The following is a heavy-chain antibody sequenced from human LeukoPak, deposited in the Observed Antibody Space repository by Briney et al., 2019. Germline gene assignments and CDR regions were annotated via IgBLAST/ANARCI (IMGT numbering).Heavy chain of an antibody. D-gene: IGHD1-26*01. V-gene: IGHV3-30*18. CDR3: AKDQAYSGSSPFDY. Sequence: GGSLRLSCAASGFTFNNYGMHWVRQAPGKGLEWVAVISYDGSNKYYADSVKGRFTISRDNSKNTLYLQMNSLRAEDTAVYYCAKDQAYSGSSPFDYWGQGTLVTVSS. CDR2: ISYDGSNK. J-gene: IGHJ4*02. CDR1: GFTFNNYG.